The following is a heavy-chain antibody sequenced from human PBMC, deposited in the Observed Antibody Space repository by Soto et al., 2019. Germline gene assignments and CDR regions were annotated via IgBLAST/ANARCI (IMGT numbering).Heavy chain of an antibody. CDR3: ARLIWPKYYVDY. D-gene: IGHD3-16*01. CDR2: IYYRGRT. Sequence: PSETLSLTCTVSGGSVSSSSYFWAWIRQPPGKGLEWIGNIYYRGRTYYTPSLKSRVTISVDTSKNHFSLKLSSVTAADTAVYYCARLIWPKYYVDYWGQGTLVTVS. V-gene: IGHV4-39*02. J-gene: IGHJ4*02. CDR1: GGSVSSSSYF.